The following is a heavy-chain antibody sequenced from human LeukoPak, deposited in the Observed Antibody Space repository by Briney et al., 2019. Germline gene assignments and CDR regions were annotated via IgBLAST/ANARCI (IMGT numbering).Heavy chain of an antibody. D-gene: IGHD4-17*01. CDR3: ARAGNGDYGGAFDI. CDR2: IYYSGST. J-gene: IGHJ3*02. Sequence: KPSETLSLTCTVSGGSISGYYWSWIRQPPGKGLEWIGYIYYSGSTNYNPSLKSRVTISVDTSKNQFSLKLSSVTAADTAVYYCARAGNGDYGGAFDIWGQGTMVTVSS. V-gene: IGHV4-59*01. CDR1: GGSISGYY.